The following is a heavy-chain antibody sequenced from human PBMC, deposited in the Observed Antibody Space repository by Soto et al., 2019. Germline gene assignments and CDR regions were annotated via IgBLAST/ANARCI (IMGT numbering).Heavy chain of an antibody. V-gene: IGHV1-3*01. J-gene: IGHJ4*02. CDR1: GYTFTSYA. CDR3: ARNVVGTYHFDY. CDR2: IQAGNGNT. D-gene: IGHD2-21*01. Sequence: QVQLVQSGAEVKKPGASVKVSCKASGYTFTSYAMHWVRQAPGQRLEWMGWIQAGNGNTKYSQKFQGRVTITRDTSASTDYMELSSLRSEDTAVYYCARNVVGTYHFDYWGQGTLVTVSS.